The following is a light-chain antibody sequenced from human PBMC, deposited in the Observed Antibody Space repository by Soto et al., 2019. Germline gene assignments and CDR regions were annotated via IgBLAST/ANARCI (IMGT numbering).Light chain of an antibody. CDR1: SSNIGAGYD. J-gene: IGLJ2*01. V-gene: IGLV1-40*01. CDR3: QSYDSSPSGYVV. Sequence: QSVLTQPPSVSGAPGQRVTISCTGSSSNIGAGYDVHWYQQLPGTAPKLLIYGNSNRPSGVPDRFSGSKSDTSASLAITGLQAEDEADYYCQSYDSSPSGYVVFGEGTKLTVL. CDR2: GNS.